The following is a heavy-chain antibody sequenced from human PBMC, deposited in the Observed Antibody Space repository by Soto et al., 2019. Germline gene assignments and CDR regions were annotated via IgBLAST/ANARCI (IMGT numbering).Heavy chain of an antibody. D-gene: IGHD4-17*01. J-gene: IGHJ5*02. V-gene: IGHV4-30-2*01. CDR2: IYHSGST. Sequence: TLSLTCAVSGGSISSGGYSWSWIRQPPGKGLEWIGYIYHSGSTYYNPSLKSRVTISVDRSKNQFSLKLSSVTAADTAVYYCARVATVTTKPTTFWFDPWGQGTLVTVSS. CDR1: GGSISSGGYS. CDR3: ARVATVTTKPTTFWFDP.